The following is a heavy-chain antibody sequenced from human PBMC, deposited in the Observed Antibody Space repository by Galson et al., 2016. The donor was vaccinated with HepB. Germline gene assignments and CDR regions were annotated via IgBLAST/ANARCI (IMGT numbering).Heavy chain of an antibody. D-gene: IGHD2-15*01. CDR1: GFTFSSYA. CDR3: TKDALASDY. CDR2: ISGSGGST. J-gene: IGHJ4*02. V-gene: IGHV3-23*01. Sequence: SLRLSCAASGFTFSSYAMSWVRQAPGKGLEWVSSISGSGGSTYYRDSVKGRFTISRDNSKNTLYLQMTSLRAEDTAVYYCTKDALASDYWGQGTLVTVSS.